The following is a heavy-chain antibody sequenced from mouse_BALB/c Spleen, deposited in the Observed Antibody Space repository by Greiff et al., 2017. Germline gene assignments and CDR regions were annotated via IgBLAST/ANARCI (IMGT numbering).Heavy chain of an antibody. CDR3: ARKGTGNYFDY. CDR2: ISYDGSN. Sequence: EVKLQESGPGLVKPSQSLSLTCSVTGYSITSGYYWNWIRQFPGNKLEWMGYISYDGSNNYNPSLKNRISITRDTSKNQFFLKLNSVTTEDTATYYCARKGTGNYFDYWGQGTTLTVSS. D-gene: IGHD4-1*01. V-gene: IGHV3-6*02. CDR1: GYSITSGYY. J-gene: IGHJ2*01.